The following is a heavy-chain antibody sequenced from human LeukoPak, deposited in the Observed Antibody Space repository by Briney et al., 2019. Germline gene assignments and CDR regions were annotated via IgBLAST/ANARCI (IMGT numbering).Heavy chain of an antibody. CDR2: IWYDGSNK. CDR1: GFTFSSYG. J-gene: IGHJ4*02. CDR3: ARDGGDGDYLFDY. Sequence: GGSLRLSCAASGFTFSSYGMRWVRQAPGKGLEWVAVIWYDGSNKYYADSVKGRFTISRDNSKNTLYLQMNSLRAEDTAVYYCARDGGDGDYLFDYWGQGTLVTVSS. V-gene: IGHV3-33*01. D-gene: IGHD4-17*01.